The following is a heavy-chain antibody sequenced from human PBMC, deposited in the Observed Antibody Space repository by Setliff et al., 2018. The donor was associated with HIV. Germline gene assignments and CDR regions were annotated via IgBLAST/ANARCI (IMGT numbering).Heavy chain of an antibody. Sequence: GETLKISCVASGFIFNNYAMHWVRQAPGKGLEWVSVISYDGNVEYYADSVKGRFTISRDNSKNTLYLQVSRLRAEDTAVYYCARESTYYYDSSGPHDALDVWGLGTKVTVSS. CDR2: ISYDGNVE. CDR3: ARESTYYYDSSGPHDALDV. D-gene: IGHD3-22*01. J-gene: IGHJ3*01. CDR1: GFIFNNYA. V-gene: IGHV3-30*04.